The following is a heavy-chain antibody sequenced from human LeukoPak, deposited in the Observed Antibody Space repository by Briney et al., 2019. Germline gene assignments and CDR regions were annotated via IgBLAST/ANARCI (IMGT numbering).Heavy chain of an antibody. D-gene: IGHD6-13*01. CDR2: IRTDGGEK. CDR3: ARIGYSTSWANFDY. V-gene: IGHV3-30*02. J-gene: IGHJ4*02. CDR1: GFTFRNYG. Sequence: GGSLRLSCAASGFTFRNYGMHWVRQAPGKGLEWVASIRTDGGEKYHADSVQGRFSISRDNSKNTLYLQMDSLRAEDTALYYCARIGYSTSWANFDYWGQGTQVTVSS.